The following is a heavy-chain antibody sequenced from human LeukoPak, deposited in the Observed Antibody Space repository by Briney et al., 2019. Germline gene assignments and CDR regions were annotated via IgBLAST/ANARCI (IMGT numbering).Heavy chain of an antibody. Sequence: GGSLRLSCAASGFTFSSYGMHWVRQAPGKGLEWVAVIWYDGTNTYYADSVKGRFAISRDNSKNTLYLQMSSLRGEDTAVYCCARDLSLGYSYGYIEYWGQGTLVTVSS. CDR1: GFTFSSYG. V-gene: IGHV3-33*01. CDR2: IWYDGTNT. D-gene: IGHD5-18*01. J-gene: IGHJ4*02. CDR3: ARDLSLGYSYGYIEY.